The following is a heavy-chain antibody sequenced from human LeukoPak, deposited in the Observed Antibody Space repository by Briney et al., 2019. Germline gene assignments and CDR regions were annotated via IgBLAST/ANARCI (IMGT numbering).Heavy chain of an antibody. CDR1: GFTVSDYD. J-gene: IGHJ3*02. D-gene: IGHD2-2*02. Sequence: GGSLSLSCATSGFTVSDYDMSWIRQAPGKGLEGVSYFSSSGITRYYADSVKGRFTISRDNAKNSLYLQMNSLRAEDTAVYYCAREYLNAFDIWGQGTMLTVSS. CDR3: AREYLNAFDI. V-gene: IGHV3-11*04. CDR2: FSSSGITR.